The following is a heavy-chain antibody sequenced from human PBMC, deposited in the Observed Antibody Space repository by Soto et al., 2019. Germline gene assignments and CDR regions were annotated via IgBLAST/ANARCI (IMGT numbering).Heavy chain of an antibody. CDR3: ARDQVSSSWPPPYGMGV. J-gene: IGHJ6*02. CDR2: IIPIFGTA. CDR1: GGTFSSYA. Sequence: SVKVSRKASGGTFSSYAISWVRQAPGKGLEWMGGIIPIFGTANYAQKFQGRVTITADESTSTAYMELSSLRSEDTAVYYCARDQVSSSWPPPYGMGVWGQGTTVTGSS. D-gene: IGHD6-13*01. V-gene: IGHV1-69*01.